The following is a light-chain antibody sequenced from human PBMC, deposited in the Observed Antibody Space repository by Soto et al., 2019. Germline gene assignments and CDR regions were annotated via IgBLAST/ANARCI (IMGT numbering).Light chain of an antibody. V-gene: IGKV1-5*03. J-gene: IGKJ2*01. CDR1: QSISNW. CDR2: RAS. CDR3: QQYNTYSHT. Sequence: DIQMTQSPSTLSASVGDRVTITCRASQSISNWLAWYQQKPGKAPKLLIYRASALEGGVPSRFSGSGSGTEFTLTISSLQPDDFAIYYCQQYNTYSHTFGQGTQLEIK.